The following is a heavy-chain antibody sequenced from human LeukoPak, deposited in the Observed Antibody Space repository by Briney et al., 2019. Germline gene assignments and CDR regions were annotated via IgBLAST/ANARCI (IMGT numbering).Heavy chain of an antibody. J-gene: IGHJ4*02. V-gene: IGHV3-30-3*01. Sequence: GGSLRLSCAASGFTFSSYAMHWVRQAPGKGLEWVAVISYDGSNKYYADSVKGRFTISRDNSKNTLYLQMNSLRAEDTAVYYCARAGYDYGGNPNFGYWGQGTLVTVSS. CDR1: GFTFSSYA. CDR3: ARAGYDYGGNPNFGY. CDR2: ISYDGSNK. D-gene: IGHD4-23*01.